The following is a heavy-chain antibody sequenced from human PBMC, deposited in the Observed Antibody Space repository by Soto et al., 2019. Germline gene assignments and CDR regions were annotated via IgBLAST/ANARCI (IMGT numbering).Heavy chain of an antibody. CDR3: ARLRLSLITMIVVLKGFDP. CDR1: SGSFSGYY. Sequence: ASETLSLTCAVYSGSFSGYYWSWIRQPPGKGLEWIGEINHSGSTNYNPSLKSRVTISVDTSKNQFSLKLSSVTAADTAVYYCARLRLSLITMIVVLKGFDPWGQGTLVTVSS. D-gene: IGHD3-22*01. CDR2: INHSGST. V-gene: IGHV4-34*01. J-gene: IGHJ5*02.